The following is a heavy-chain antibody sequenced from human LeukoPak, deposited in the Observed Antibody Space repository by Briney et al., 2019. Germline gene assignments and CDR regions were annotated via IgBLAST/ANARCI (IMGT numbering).Heavy chain of an antibody. Sequence: GESLKISCEGSGYSFTSYWISWVRQMPGKGLEWMGRIDPSDSYTNYSPSFQGHVTISADKSISTAYLQWSSLKASDTAMYYCARLGADCSGGSCYHTWGQGTLVTVSS. J-gene: IGHJ5*02. CDR3: ARLGADCSGGSCYHT. CDR1: GYSFTSYW. CDR2: IDPSDSYT. D-gene: IGHD2-15*01. V-gene: IGHV5-10-1*01.